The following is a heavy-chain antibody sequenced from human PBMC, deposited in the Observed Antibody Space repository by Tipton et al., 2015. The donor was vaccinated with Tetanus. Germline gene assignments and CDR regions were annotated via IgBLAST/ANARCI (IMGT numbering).Heavy chain of an antibody. CDR1: GGTFSSYA. Sequence: QLVQSGAEVKKPGSSVKVSCKASGGTFSSYAISWVRQATGQGLEWMGWMNPNSGNTGYAQKFQGRVTMTRNTSISTAYMELSSLRSEDTAVYYCARAGDNVDIVATIGEDLNYWGQGTLVTVSS. D-gene: IGHD5-12*01. CDR2: MNPNSGNT. CDR3: ARAGDNVDIVATIGEDLNY. J-gene: IGHJ4*02. V-gene: IGHV1-8*02.